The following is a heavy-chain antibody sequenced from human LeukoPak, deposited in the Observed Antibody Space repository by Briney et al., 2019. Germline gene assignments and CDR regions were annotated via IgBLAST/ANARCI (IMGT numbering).Heavy chain of an antibody. CDR2: IIPILGIA. D-gene: IGHD1-26*01. CDR1: GGTFSSYA. J-gene: IGHJ4*02. CDR3: ARGGGIVGALFDY. Sequence: SVKVSCKASGGTFSSYAISWVRQAPGQGLEWMGRIIPILGIANYAQKFQGRVTITADKSTSTAYMELSSLGSEDTAVYYCARGGGIVGALFDYWGQGTLVTVSS. V-gene: IGHV1-69*04.